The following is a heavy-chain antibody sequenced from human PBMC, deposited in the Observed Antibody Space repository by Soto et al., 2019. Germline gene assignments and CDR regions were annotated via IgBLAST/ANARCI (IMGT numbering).Heavy chain of an antibody. V-gene: IGHV4-39*01. Sequence: QLQLQESGPGLVKPSETLPLTCTVSGGSIISSSYYWGWIRQPPGMGLEWIGSIYYSGSTYYNPSLKSRVTVSVDTSKNQFSLKLTSVTAADTAVYFCAIKARLTTSGYYYAGPDYWGQGALVTVSS. CDR2: IYYSGST. CDR1: GGSIISSSYY. J-gene: IGHJ4*02. D-gene: IGHD3-22*01. CDR3: AIKARLTTSGYYYAGPDY.